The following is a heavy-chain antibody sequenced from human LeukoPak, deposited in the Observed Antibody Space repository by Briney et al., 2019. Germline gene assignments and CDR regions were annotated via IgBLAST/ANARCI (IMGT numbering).Heavy chain of an antibody. CDR3: ARKSAARKTSEFDY. CDR1: GYTFSGYY. J-gene: IGHJ4*02. D-gene: IGHD6-6*01. CDR2: INPNSGGT. V-gene: IGHV1-2*02. Sequence: ASVKVSCKASGYTFSGYYMNWVRQAPGQGLEWMGWINPNSGGTKYAQKFQGRVTMTSDTSISTAYMELSNLISDDTAVYYCARKSAARKTSEFDYWGQGTLVTVSS.